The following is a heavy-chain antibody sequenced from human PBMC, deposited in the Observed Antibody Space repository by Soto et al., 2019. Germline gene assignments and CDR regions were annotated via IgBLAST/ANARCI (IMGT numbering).Heavy chain of an antibody. D-gene: IGHD1-26*01. Sequence: SVKVSCKASGGTFSSFAISWVRQAPGQGLEWMGGIIPIFGTANYAQKFQGRVTITADESTSTAYMELSSLRSEDTAVYYCAGGNHPHGAFDIWGQGTMVTVSS. J-gene: IGHJ3*02. CDR2: IIPIFGTA. V-gene: IGHV1-69*13. CDR3: AGGNHPHGAFDI. CDR1: GGTFSSFA.